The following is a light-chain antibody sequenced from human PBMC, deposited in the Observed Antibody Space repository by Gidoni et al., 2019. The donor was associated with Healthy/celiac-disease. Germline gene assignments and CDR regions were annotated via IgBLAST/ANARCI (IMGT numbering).Light chain of an antibody. J-gene: IGKJ4*01. CDR2: GAS. CDR1: QSVSSSY. V-gene: IGKV3-20*01. Sequence: TVLTQSPGTLSLSPGERATLSCRASQSVSSSYLAWYQQKPGHAPRLLIYGASSRATGIPDRFSGSGSGTDFTLTISRLEPEDFAVYYCQQYGSSPRTFGGGTKVEIK. CDR3: QQYGSSPRT.